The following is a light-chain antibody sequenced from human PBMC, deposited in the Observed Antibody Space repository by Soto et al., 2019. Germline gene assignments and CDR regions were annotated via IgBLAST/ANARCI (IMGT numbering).Light chain of an antibody. J-gene: IGKJ1*01. CDR2: GAS. CDR1: QSVSSN. V-gene: IGKV3-15*01. Sequence: EIVMTQSPATLSVSPGERATLSCRASQSVSSNLAWYQQKLGQAPRLLIYGASTRATGTPARFSGSGSGTEFTLTISSLQSEDFAVYYCQQYNNWPPWTFGQGTKVDIK. CDR3: QQYNNWPPWT.